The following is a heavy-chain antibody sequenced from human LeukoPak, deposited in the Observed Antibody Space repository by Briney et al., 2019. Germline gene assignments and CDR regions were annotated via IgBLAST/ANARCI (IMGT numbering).Heavy chain of an antibody. Sequence: PSETLSLTCTVSGGSISTSSYYWGWIRQPPGKGLECIGNIYYSGSTYYNPSLKSRVTISVDTSKNQFSLKLSSVTAADMAVYYCARGRGEGRGIAMIRGVRAPSYNWFDPWGHGTLVTVSS. CDR1: GGSISTSSYY. CDR3: ARGRGEGRGIAMIRGVRAPSYNWFDP. J-gene: IGHJ5*02. CDR2: IYYSGST. V-gene: IGHV4-39*07. D-gene: IGHD3-10*01.